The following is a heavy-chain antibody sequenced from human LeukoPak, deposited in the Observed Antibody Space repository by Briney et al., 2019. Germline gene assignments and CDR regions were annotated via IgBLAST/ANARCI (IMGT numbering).Heavy chain of an antibody. Sequence: GGSLRLSCAASGFTFSNFWMYWVRQPSGKGLVWVSRISSDGSNTNYADSVKGRFTISRDNAKNTLYLQMDSLRAEDAAVYYCARSPANYYDSSGYPFDYWGQGTLVTVSS. J-gene: IGHJ4*02. CDR1: GFTFSNFW. D-gene: IGHD3-22*01. CDR3: ARSPANYYDSSGYPFDY. V-gene: IGHV3-74*01. CDR2: ISSDGSNT.